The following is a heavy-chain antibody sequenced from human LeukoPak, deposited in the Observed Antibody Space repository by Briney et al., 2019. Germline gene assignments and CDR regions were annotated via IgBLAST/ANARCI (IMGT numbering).Heavy chain of an antibody. CDR1: GGSFSGYY. J-gene: IGHJ3*02. CDR2: INHSGNT. D-gene: IGHD3-22*01. Sequence: SEILPLTCAVSGGSFSGYYWSWLRQPPAKGLEWVGEINHSGNTNYNPSLKSRVTISVDTSKNQFSLKLSSVTAADTAVYYCATGFYDSSGYEDAFDIWGQGTMVTVSS. CDR3: ATGFYDSSGYEDAFDI. V-gene: IGHV4-34*01.